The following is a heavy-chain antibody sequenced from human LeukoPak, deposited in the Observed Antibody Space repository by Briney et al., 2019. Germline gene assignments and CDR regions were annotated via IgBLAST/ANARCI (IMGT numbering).Heavy chain of an antibody. J-gene: IGHJ4*02. Sequence: PGGSLRLSCAASGFTFSDYYMSWVRQAPGKGLEWVSYISSSGSTIYYADSVKGRFTISRDNSKNTLYLQMNSLRAEDTAVYYCAKEDSSGWPFDYWGQGTLVTVSS. D-gene: IGHD6-19*01. CDR3: AKEDSSGWPFDY. CDR1: GFTFSDYY. V-gene: IGHV3-11*01. CDR2: ISSSGSTI.